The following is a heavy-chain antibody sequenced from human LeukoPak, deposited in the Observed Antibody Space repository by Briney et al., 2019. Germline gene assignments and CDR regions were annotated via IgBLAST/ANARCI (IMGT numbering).Heavy chain of an antibody. CDR2: IYYSGST. CDR1: GGSISSSSYY. V-gene: IGHV4-39*01. Sequence: SETLSLTCTVPGGSISSSSYYWGWIRQPPGKGLEWIGSIYYSGSTYYNPSLKSRVTISVDTSKNQFSLKLSSVTAADTAVYYCARLETGYWDIVVVPAAPGVAFDIWGQGTMVTVSS. J-gene: IGHJ3*02. CDR3: ARLETGYWDIVVVPAAPGVAFDI. D-gene: IGHD2-2*01.